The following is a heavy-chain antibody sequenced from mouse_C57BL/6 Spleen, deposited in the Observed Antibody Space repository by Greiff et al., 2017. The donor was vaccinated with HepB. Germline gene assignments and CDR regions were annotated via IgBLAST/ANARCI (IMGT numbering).Heavy chain of an antibody. CDR3: ARSAITTVVARDAMDY. D-gene: IGHD1-1*01. J-gene: IGHJ4*01. CDR1: GYTFTSYW. Sequence: QVQLQQPGAELVKPGASVKLSCKASGYTFTSYWMHWVKQRPGQCLEWIGMIHPNSGSTNYNEKFKSKATLTVDKSSSTAYMQLSSLTSEDSAVYYCARSAITTVVARDAMDYWGQGTSVTVSS. V-gene: IGHV1-64*01. CDR2: IHPNSGST.